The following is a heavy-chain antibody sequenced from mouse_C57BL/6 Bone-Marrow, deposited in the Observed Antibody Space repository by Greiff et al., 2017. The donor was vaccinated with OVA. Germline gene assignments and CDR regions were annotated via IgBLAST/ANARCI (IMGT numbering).Heavy chain of an antibody. CDR1: GFTFSSYG. Sequence: EVQRVESGGDLVKPGGSLKLSCAASGFTFSSYGMSWVRQTPDKRLEWVATISRGGSYTYYPDSVKGRFTISRDNAKNTLYRQMSSLKSEDTAMYYCARHGDYGSFFDYWGQGTTLTVSS. J-gene: IGHJ2*01. CDR2: ISRGGSYT. CDR3: ARHGDYGSFFDY. D-gene: IGHD1-1*01. V-gene: IGHV5-6*01.